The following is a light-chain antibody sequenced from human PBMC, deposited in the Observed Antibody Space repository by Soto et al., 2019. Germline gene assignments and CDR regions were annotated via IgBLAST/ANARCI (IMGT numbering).Light chain of an antibody. V-gene: IGKV3-20*01. CDR2: GAS. CDR3: HQYSSLPLT. J-gene: IGKJ4*01. Sequence: EIVLTQSPGTLSLSPGERATLSCRASQSVSSNYLAWYQQKRGQPPRLLIYGASIRATGISDRFSGSGSGIDFTLTISRLEPEDFAVYYCHQYSSLPLTFGGGAKVEIK. CDR1: QSVSSNY.